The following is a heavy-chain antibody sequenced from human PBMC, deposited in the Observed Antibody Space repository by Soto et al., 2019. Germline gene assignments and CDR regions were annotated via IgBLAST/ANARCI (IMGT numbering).Heavy chain of an antibody. CDR2: IYSGCST. CDR1: GFTVSSNY. V-gene: IGHV3-66*01. Sequence: GGSLRLSCAASGFTVSSNYMSWVRQAPGKGLEWVSVIYSGCSTYYADSVKGRFTISRHNSKNTLYLQMNSLRAEDTAVYYCARVSVHYYGSGSSYYFDYWGQGTLVTVSS. CDR3: ARVSVHYYGSGSSYYFDY. D-gene: IGHD3-10*01. J-gene: IGHJ4*02.